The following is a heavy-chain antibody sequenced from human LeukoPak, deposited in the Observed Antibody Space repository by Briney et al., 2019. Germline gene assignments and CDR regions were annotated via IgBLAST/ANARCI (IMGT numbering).Heavy chain of an antibody. CDR1: GGSFSSGISY. D-gene: IGHD1-14*01. V-gene: IGHV4-39*07. Sequence: SETLSLTCTVSGGSFSSGISYWSWIRQPPGKGLEWIGEINHSGSTNYNPSLKSRVTISVDTSKNQFSLKLSSVTAADTAVYYCARVYNVDVWGKGTTVTVSS. CDR2: INHSGST. CDR3: ARVYNVDV. J-gene: IGHJ6*04.